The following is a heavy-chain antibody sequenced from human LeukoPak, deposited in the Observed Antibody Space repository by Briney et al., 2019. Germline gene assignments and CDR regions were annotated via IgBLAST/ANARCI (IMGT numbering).Heavy chain of an antibody. J-gene: IGHJ4*02. D-gene: IGHD4-23*01. CDR1: GYSFTSYW. CDR2: IYPGDSDT. CDR3: ARHARTDYGGNSLDY. V-gene: IGHV5-51*01. Sequence: GESLKISCKGSGYSFTSYWIGWVRQMPGEGLEWMGIIYPGDSDTRYSPSFQGQVNISVDKSITTAYLQWSSLKASDTAMYYCARHARTDYGGNSLDYWGQGTLVTVSS.